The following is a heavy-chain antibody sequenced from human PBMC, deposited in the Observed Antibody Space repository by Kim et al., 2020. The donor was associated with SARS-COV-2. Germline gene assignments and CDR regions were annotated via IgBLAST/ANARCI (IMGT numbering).Heavy chain of an antibody. CDR2: INAGNDNT. CDR1: GYTINNYA. J-gene: IGHJ5*02. Sequence: ASVKVSCKASGYTINNYAMHWVRQAPGQRLEWMGWINAGNDNTKYSQKFEGRVTITRDTSANTAYMELTRLRSEDTAVYYCARKSYYSDTSGYYYNYFDPWGHGPLVTVSS. V-gene: IGHV1-3*01. CDR3: ARKSYYSDTSGYYYNYFDP. D-gene: IGHD3-22*01.